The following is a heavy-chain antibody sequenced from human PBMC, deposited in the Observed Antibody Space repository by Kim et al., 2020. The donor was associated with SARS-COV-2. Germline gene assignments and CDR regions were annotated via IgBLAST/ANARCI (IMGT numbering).Heavy chain of an antibody. V-gene: IGHV3-21*04. CDR3: ARAEYSGSYNY. Sequence: GGSLRLSCAASGFSFSDYSMNWVRQAPGKGPEWVSSISSSSSNMYYADSVKGRFTISRDNAKNSLNLQMNSLRAEDSAVYYCARAEYSGSYNYWGQGTLVTVSS. J-gene: IGHJ4*02. D-gene: IGHD3-10*01. CDR2: ISSSSSNM. CDR1: GFSFSDYS.